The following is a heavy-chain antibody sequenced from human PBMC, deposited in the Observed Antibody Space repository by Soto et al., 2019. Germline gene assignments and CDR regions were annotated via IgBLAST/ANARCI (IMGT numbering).Heavy chain of an antibody. CDR1: GASISNGGYL. V-gene: IGHV4-30-4*01. CDR3: ARGPTTANVDS. Sequence: QVQLQESGPGLVRPSQTLSLTCSVSGASISNGGYLWSWIRQSPGKCLEWIGHIHNSGSPYTNPSLKSRVTISADTSMNQFSLALTSVTAAATAMYYCARGPTTANVDSWGQGILVTVSS. CDR2: IHNSGSP. J-gene: IGHJ4*02.